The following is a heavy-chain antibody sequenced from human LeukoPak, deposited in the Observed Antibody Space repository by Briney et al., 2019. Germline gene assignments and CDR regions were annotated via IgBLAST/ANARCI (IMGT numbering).Heavy chain of an antibody. V-gene: IGHV6-1*01. CDR1: GDSVSSNSAT. J-gene: IGHJ4*02. Sequence: WQTLSLTCAISGDSVSSNSATWNWITQSPSRGLEWLGRTYYTSKWSNDYTISVKSRITINPDTSKNQFSLQLNSVTPEDTAVYHCARYNWDSRSFDYWGQGALVTVSS. CDR2: TYYTSKWSN. D-gene: IGHD1/OR15-1a*01. CDR3: ARYNWDSRSFDY.